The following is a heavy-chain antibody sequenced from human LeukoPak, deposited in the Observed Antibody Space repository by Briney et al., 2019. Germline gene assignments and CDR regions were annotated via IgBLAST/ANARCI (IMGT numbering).Heavy chain of an antibody. CDR2: ISSSSSYI. CDR1: GHPYTTYR. Sequence: AGPLRLSSEAPGHPYTTYRKKWVRPAHAPALKTLPSISSSSSYIYYADSVKGRFTISRDNAKNSLYLQINSLRAEDTAVYYCARDFIQIADYWGQGILVPVSS. D-gene: IGHD2/OR15-2a*01. V-gene: IGHV3-21*01. CDR3: ARDFIQIADY. J-gene: IGHJ4*02.